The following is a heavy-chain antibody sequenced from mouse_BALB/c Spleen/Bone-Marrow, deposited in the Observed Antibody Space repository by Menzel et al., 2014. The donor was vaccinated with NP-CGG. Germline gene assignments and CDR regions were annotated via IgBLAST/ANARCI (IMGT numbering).Heavy chain of an antibody. Sequence: EVHLVESGAELVKPGASVKLSCTASGFNIKDTYMHWVKQRPEQGLEWIGRIDPANGNTKYDPKFQGKATITADTSSNTAYLQLSSLTSEDTAVYYCVERIYYGYYAMDYWGQGTSVTVSS. CDR3: VERIYYGYYAMDY. J-gene: IGHJ4*01. V-gene: IGHV14-3*02. CDR2: IDPANGNT. CDR1: GFNIKDTY. D-gene: IGHD2-1*01.